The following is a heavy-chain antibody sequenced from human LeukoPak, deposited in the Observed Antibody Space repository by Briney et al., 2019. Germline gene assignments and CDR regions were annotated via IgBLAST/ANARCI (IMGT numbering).Heavy chain of an antibody. CDR3: ARDLFDGVKPWFDP. CDR1: GFTFSSYS. V-gene: IGHV3-21*01. Sequence: GGSLRLSCAASGFTFSSYSMNWVRQAPGKGLEWVSSISSSCTYIYYADSVKGRFTISRDNAKNSLSLQMNTRRAEDTAVYYCARDLFDGVKPWFDPWGQGTLVTVSS. D-gene: IGHD3-16*01. CDR2: ISSSCTYI. J-gene: IGHJ5*02.